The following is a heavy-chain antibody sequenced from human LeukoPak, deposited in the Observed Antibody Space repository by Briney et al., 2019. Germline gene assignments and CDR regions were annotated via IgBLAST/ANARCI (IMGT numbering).Heavy chain of an antibody. Sequence: PGGSLTLSCSASGFTFSIYAMHWVRHAPGKGVEYVSAISSNGGSTYYADSVKGRFTISRDNSKNTLYLKMSSLRAEDTAVYYCVNGYYDSSGYYFGYWGQGTLVTVSS. D-gene: IGHD3-22*01. CDR1: GFTFSIYA. J-gene: IGHJ4*02. V-gene: IGHV3-64D*06. CDR2: ISSNGGST. CDR3: VNGYYDSSGYYFGY.